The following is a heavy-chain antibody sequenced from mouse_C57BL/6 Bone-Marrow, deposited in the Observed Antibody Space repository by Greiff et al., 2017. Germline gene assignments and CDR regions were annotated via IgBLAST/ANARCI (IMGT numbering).Heavy chain of an antibody. CDR3: ARGGAYYSLDY. Sequence: QVQLQQSGAELVKPGASVKLSCKASGYTFASYWMHWVKQRPGQGLEWIGMIHPNSGSTNYNEKFKSKATLTVDKSSSTAYMQLSSLTSEDSAVYYCARGGAYYSLDYWGQGTTLTVSS. J-gene: IGHJ2*01. CDR1: GYTFASYW. CDR2: IHPNSGST. D-gene: IGHD2-12*01. V-gene: IGHV1-64*01.